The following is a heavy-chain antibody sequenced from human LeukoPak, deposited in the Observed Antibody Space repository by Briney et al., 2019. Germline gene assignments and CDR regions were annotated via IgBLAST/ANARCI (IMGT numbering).Heavy chain of an antibody. V-gene: IGHV3-23*01. D-gene: IGHD5-24*01. J-gene: IGHJ4*02. Sequence: GGSLRLACAASGFTFSNYAMRWVRQAPGKGLEWVSGISGSGGGSVGGTYYADSVKGRFTISRDNSKNTLYLQMNRLRAEDTAVYYCAKPRRSRDIPVSAVIVYWGQGTLVTVSS. CDR3: AKPRRSRDIPVSAVIVY. CDR2: ISGSGGGSVGGT. CDR1: GFTFSNYA.